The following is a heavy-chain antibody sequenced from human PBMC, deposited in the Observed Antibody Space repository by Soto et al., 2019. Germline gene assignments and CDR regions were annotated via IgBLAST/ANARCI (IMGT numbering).Heavy chain of an antibody. D-gene: IGHD4-17*01. V-gene: IGHV4-39*02. CDR1: GGSIISSSYY. CDR3: ARLYGWAPDY. J-gene: IGHJ4*02. CDR2: IYYSGSA. Sequence: SQTLSLTCTVSGGSIISSSYYWGLIRQPPGKGLEWIGNIYYSGSAYYNPSLKSRVTISVDMSKNNFSLKLSSVTAADTAVYYCARLYGWAPDYWGQGTLVTVSS.